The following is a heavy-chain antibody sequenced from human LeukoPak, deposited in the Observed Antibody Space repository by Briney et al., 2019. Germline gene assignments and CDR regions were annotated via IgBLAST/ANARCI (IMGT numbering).Heavy chain of an antibody. CDR1: GGSISSYY. CDR3: ARANSSLYYDSSGYWDY. D-gene: IGHD3-22*01. Sequence: PSETLSLTCTVSGGSISSYYWSWIRQPPGKGLEWIGYIYHSGSTNYNPSLKSRVSISVGTSKNQFSLKLSSVTAADTAVYYCARANSSLYYDSSGYWDYWGQGTLVTVSS. J-gene: IGHJ4*02. CDR2: IYHSGST. V-gene: IGHV4-59*01.